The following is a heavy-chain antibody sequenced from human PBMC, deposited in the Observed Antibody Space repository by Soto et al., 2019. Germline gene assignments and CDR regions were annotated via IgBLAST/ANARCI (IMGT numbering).Heavy chain of an antibody. Sequence: GESLKISCRTYGYRFTSYWIAWVRHMPGKGLEWMGIIFPSDSDTRYSPSFQGQVTISADRSTSTVFLQWASLKASDTAVYFCARKDKSGYFNWFDPWGQGTLVTVSS. CDR3: ARKDKSGYFNWFDP. V-gene: IGHV5-51*01. J-gene: IGHJ5*02. CDR2: IFPSDSDT. D-gene: IGHD3-22*01. CDR1: GYRFTSYW.